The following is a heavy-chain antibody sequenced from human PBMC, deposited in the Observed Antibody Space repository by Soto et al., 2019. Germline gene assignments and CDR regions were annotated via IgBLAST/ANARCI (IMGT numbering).Heavy chain of an antibody. Sequence: HVQLVQSAAEVKKPGSSVKVSCKASGGTFSSYSINWVRQAPGQGLEWMGEIIPIFGTANYAQKFQGRVTITADESTSTAYMELSSLRSEDKAVYYCARDGGRHSGGIDYWGQGTLVTVSS. CDR1: GGTFSSYS. J-gene: IGHJ4*02. CDR2: IIPIFGTA. D-gene: IGHD1-26*01. V-gene: IGHV1-69*01. CDR3: ARDGGRHSGGIDY.